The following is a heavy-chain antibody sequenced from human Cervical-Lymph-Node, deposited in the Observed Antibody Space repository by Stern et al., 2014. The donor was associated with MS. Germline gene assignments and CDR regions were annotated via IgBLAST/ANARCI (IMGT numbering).Heavy chain of an antibody. CDR3: ARQRYFDY. J-gene: IGHJ4*02. CDR2: IFPGGSDI. CDR1: GYTFTSYW. Sequence: MQLVQSGPEVKRPGESLKISCQASGYTFTSYWIGWVRQMPGKGLEWIAIIFPGGSDIRYSPSFQGQVTISADKSSSTAYLQWNTLKASDTAIYYCARQRYFDYWGQGTLVTVSS. V-gene: IGHV5-51*01.